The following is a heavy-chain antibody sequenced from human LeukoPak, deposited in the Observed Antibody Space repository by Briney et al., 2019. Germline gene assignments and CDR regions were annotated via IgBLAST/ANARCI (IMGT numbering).Heavy chain of an antibody. D-gene: IGHD3-10*01. J-gene: IGHJ3*02. CDR3: ARDEHYYGSGTYYRRASTFDI. CDR2: ISANNGYT. CDR1: GYTFTSYG. V-gene: IGHV1-18*04. Sequence: ASVKVSCKASGYTFTSYGISWVRQAPGQGLEWMGWISANNGYTNYAQKLQGRVTMTTDTSTTTAYMELTSLTSNDTAVYYCARDEHYYGSGTYYRRASTFDIWGQGTMVTVSS.